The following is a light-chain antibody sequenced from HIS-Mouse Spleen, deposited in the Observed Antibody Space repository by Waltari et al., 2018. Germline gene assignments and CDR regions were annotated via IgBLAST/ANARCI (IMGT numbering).Light chain of an antibody. V-gene: IGLV2-23*01. CDR2: EGS. CDR3: CSYAGSSTLV. J-gene: IGLJ2*01. CDR1: RRDVRSYNL. Sequence: QSALTQPASVSGSPGQSITISCTGTRRDVRSYNLVSWYKQHPGKAPKLMIYEGSKRPSGVSNRFSVSKSGNTASLTISGLQAEDEADYYCCSYAGSSTLVFGGGTKLTVL.